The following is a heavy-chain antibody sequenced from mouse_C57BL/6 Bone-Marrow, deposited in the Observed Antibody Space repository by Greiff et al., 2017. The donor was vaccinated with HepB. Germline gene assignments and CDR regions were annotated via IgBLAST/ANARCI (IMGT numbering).Heavy chain of an antibody. CDR2: IRSKSSNSAT. CDR1: GFTFNTYA. V-gene: IGHV10-3*01. D-gene: IGHD1-1*02. J-gene: IGHJ1*03. Sequence: EVQLVESGGGLVQPKGSLKLSCAASGFTFNTYAMHWVRQAPGKGVEWVARIRSKSSNSATYYAESVKDRFTIYRDNSQTILYLQMNSLKTEDTAVYYCVIKEGYYGGYWYFDVWGTGTAVTVSS. CDR3: VIKEGYYGGYWYFDV.